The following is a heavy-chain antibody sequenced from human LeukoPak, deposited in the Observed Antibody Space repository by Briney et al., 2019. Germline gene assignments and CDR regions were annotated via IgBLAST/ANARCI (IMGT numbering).Heavy chain of an antibody. D-gene: IGHD6-19*01. CDR1: GGSISSYY. Sequence: SETLSLTCTVSGGSISSYYWSWIRQPPGKGLEWIGFFYHSGSTHYNPSLKSRVTISLDTSKSQLSLRLSSVTAADTAVYYCARASQWLVITWGQGTLVTVSS. CDR3: ARASQWLVIT. J-gene: IGHJ5*02. V-gene: IGHV4-59*01. CDR2: FYHSGST.